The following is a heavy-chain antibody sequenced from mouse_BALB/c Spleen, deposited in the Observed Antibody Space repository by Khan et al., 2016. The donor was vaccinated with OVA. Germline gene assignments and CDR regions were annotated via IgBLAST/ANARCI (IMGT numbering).Heavy chain of an antibody. CDR3: ASELGRYYAMDY. Sequence: EVQLQESGPGLVKPSQSLSLTCTVTGYSITSDYAWNWIRQFPGNKLEWMGYISNSGNTNYNPSLKSGISITRDTSKNQFFLQLNSVTTEDTATYYCASELGRYYAMDYWGQGTSVTVSS. D-gene: IGHD4-1*01. CDR1: GYSITSDYA. J-gene: IGHJ4*01. V-gene: IGHV3-2*02. CDR2: ISNSGNT.